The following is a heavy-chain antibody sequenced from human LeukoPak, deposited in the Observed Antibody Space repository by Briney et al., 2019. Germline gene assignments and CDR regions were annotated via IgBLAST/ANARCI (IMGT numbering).Heavy chain of an antibody. CDR1: GGSISSYY. V-gene: IGHV4-59*01. CDR2: MYYIGST. J-gene: IGHJ4*02. CDR3: ARFNSWYYDNEY. D-gene: IGHD3-22*01. Sequence: SETLSLTCTFSGGSISSYYWSWIRQPPGKGLEWIGYMYYIGSTNNNPSLKSRVTISVDTSKNQFSLKLSSVTAADTAVYYCARFNSWYYDNEYWGQGTLVTVSS.